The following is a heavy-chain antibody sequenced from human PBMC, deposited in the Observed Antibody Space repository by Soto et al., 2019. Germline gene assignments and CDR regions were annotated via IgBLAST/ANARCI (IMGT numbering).Heavy chain of an antibody. CDR2: IYYSGST. Sequence: SETLSLTCTVSGGSVSSGSHYWSWIRQPPGKGLEWIGYIYYSGSTNYNPSLKSRVTISVDTSKNQFSLKLSSVTAADTAVYYCARAITMVRGVPSWFDPWGQGTLVTVSS. CDR3: ARAITMVRGVPSWFDP. CDR1: GGSVSSGSHY. J-gene: IGHJ5*02. D-gene: IGHD3-10*01. V-gene: IGHV4-61*01.